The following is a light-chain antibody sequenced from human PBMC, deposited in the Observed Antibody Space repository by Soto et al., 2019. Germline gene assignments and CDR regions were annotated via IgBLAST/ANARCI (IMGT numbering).Light chain of an antibody. CDR1: SSDVGNYNI. Sequence: QSALTQPASVSGSPGQSITISCTGTSSDVGNYNIVSWYQQHPGKAPKVMIYAGSNRPSGVSHRFSGFKSGNTASLTISGLQAEDEADYHCCSYAGSNTYVFGTGTKLTVL. J-gene: IGLJ1*01. V-gene: IGLV2-23*01. CDR3: CSYAGSNTYV. CDR2: AGS.